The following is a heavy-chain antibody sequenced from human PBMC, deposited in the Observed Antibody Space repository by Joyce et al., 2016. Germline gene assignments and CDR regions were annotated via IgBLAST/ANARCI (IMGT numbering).Heavy chain of an antibody. J-gene: IGHJ5*02. CDR2: IKHSGTT. CDR1: AGSLNSYY. Sequence: QVQLQQWGAGLLKPSETLSLTCAVYAGSLNSYYWTWIRQPPGKGLDGVGEIKHSGTTNYNPSLKSRVTISVDTSKNQFALKLSSVTVADTAVYYCARGRDRRAYTYGDKGNKWFDPWGQGTLVTVSS. V-gene: IGHV4-34*01. D-gene: IGHD5-18*01. CDR3: ARGRDRRAYTYGDKGNKWFDP.